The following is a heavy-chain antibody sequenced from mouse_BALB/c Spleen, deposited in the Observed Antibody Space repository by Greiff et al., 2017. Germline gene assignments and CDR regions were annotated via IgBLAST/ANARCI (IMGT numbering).Heavy chain of an antibody. D-gene: IGHD1-1*01. Sequence: VKLMESGPGLVAPSQSLSITCTVSGFSLTSYGVHWVRQPPGKGLEWLGVIWAGGSTNYNSALMSRLSISKDNSKSQVFLKMNSLQTDDTAMYYCARDIDYYGRGVFDYWGQGTTLTVSS. J-gene: IGHJ2*01. V-gene: IGHV2-9*02. CDR2: IWAGGST. CDR1: GFSLTSYG. CDR3: ARDIDYYGRGVFDY.